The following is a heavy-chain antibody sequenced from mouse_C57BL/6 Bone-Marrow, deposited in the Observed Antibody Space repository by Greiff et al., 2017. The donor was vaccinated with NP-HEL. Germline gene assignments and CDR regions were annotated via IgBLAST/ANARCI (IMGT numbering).Heavy chain of an antibody. V-gene: IGHV1-54*01. J-gene: IGHJ2*01. D-gene: IGHD1-1*01. CDR1: GYAFTNYL. CDR3: ARGTYYYGSSYFDY. Sequence: QVQLQQSGAELVRPGTSVKVSCKASGYAFTNYLIEWVKQRPGQGLEWIGVINPGSGGTNYNEKFKGKATLTADKSSSTAYMQLSSLTSEDSAVYFCARGTYYYGSSYFDYWGQGTTLTVSS. CDR2: INPGSGGT.